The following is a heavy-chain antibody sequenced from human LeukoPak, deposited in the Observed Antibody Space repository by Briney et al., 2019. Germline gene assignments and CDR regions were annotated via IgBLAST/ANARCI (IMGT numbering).Heavy chain of an antibody. V-gene: IGHV1-3*01. CDR2: INAGNGNT. J-gene: IGHJ4*02. CDR3: AKDIGGILLLDY. D-gene: IGHD3-9*01. CDR1: GYTFTSYA. Sequence: ASVKVSCKASGYTFTSYAMHWVRQAPGQRLEWMGWINAGNGNTKYSQKFQGRVTITRDTSASTAYMELSSLRSEDTAVYYCAKDIGGILLLDYWGQGTLVTVSS.